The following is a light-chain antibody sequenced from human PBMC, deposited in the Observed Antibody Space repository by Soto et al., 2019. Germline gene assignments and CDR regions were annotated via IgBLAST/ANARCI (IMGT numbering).Light chain of an antibody. CDR2: DAS. Sequence: DIQMTQFPSTLSASVGDSVTITCRASQSINTRLAWYQQRPGKAPNLLIYDASTLESGVPSRFSGSGSGTEFTLTISSLQPDDFATYSCQQYYTYSRTFGQGTKVDI. V-gene: IGKV1-5*01. J-gene: IGKJ1*01. CDR1: QSINTR. CDR3: QQYYTYSRT.